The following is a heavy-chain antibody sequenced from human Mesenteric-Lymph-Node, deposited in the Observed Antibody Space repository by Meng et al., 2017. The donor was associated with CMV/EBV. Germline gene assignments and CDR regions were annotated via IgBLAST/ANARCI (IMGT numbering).Heavy chain of an antibody. CDR3: VKDQYYGGISGFDL. V-gene: IGHV3-23*01. J-gene: IGHJ4*02. CDR1: GFTFNAYS. D-gene: IGHD2-21*01. Sequence: GGSLRLSCAASGFTFNAYSMAWVRQAPGRGLEWVSTLSSGGGTSYADSVKGRFTISRDNSKNTLFLQMKSLRAEDTALFYCVKDQYYGGISGFDLWGRGTPVTVSS. CDR2: LSSGGGT.